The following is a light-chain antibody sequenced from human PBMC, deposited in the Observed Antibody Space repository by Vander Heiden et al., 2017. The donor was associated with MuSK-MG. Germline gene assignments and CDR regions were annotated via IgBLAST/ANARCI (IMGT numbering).Light chain of an antibody. CDR1: SSDVGSYNL. CDR3: CSYAGSRVV. J-gene: IGLJ2*01. CDR2: EGS. Sequence: QSALTQPASVSGSPGQSITISCTGTSSDVGSYNLVSWYQQHPGKALKLMIYEGSKRPAGGSNRFSGSKSVTTATLTIAGVKAEDEDDYYCCSYAGSRVVFGGGTKLTVL. V-gene: IGLV2-23*01.